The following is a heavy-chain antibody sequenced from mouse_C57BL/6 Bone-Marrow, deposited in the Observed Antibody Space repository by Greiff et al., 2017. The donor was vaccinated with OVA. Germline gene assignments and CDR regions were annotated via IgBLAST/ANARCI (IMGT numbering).Heavy chain of an antibody. D-gene: IGHD1-1*01. J-gene: IGHJ4*01. CDR1: GYTFTSYW. CDR3: AGITTVVAKGY. Sequence: QVQLQQSGAELVKPGASVKLSCKASGYTFTSYWMHWVKQRPGQGLEWIGMIHPNSGSTNYNEKFKSKATLTVDKSSSTAYMQLSSLTSEDSAVYYCAGITTVVAKGYWGQGTSVTVSS. V-gene: IGHV1-64*01. CDR2: IHPNSGST.